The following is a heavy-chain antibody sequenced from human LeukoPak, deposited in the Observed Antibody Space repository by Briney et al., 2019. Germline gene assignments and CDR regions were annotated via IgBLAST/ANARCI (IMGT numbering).Heavy chain of an antibody. D-gene: IGHD3-10*01. J-gene: IGHJ6*02. CDR1: GGSISSGDYY. V-gene: IGHV4-30-4*01. Sequence: SQTLSLTCTVSGGSISSGDYYWSWIRQPPGKGLEWIGYIYYSGSTYYNPSLKGRVTISVDTSKNQFSLKLSSVTAADTAVYYCARADYYGSGSYLPYYYYGMDVWGQGTTVTVSS. CDR2: IYYSGST. CDR3: ARADYYGSGSYLPYYYYGMDV.